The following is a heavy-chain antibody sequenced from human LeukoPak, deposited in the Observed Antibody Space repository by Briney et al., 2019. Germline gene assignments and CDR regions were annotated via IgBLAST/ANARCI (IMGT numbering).Heavy chain of an antibody. CDR3: ARVHDFWGGYSSYYYYGMDV. CDR1: GFTFSSYA. CDR2: ISYDGSNK. Sequence: PGGSLRLSCAAPGFTFSSYAMHWVRQAPGKGLEWVAVISYDGSNKYYADSVKGRFTISRDNSKNTLYLQMNSLRAEDTAVYYCARVHDFWGGYSSYYYYGMDVWGQGTTVTVSS. D-gene: IGHD3-3*01. J-gene: IGHJ6*02. V-gene: IGHV3-30-3*01.